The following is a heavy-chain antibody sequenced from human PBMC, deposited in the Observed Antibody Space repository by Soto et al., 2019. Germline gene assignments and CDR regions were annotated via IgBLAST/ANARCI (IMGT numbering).Heavy chain of an antibody. D-gene: IGHD3-22*01. CDR2: IIPILGIA. Sequence: SVKVSCKASGGTFSSYTISWVRQAPGQGLEWMGRIIPILGIANYAQKFQGRVTITADKSTSTAYMELSSLRSEDTAVYYCARNPYYYDSSGYYYFDYWGQGTLVTVSS. V-gene: IGHV1-69*02. CDR1: GGTFSSYT. J-gene: IGHJ4*02. CDR3: ARNPYYYDSSGYYYFDY.